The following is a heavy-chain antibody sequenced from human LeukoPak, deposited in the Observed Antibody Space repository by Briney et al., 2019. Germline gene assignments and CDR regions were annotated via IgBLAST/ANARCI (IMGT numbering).Heavy chain of an antibody. D-gene: IGHD3-16*01. J-gene: IGHJ4*02. Sequence: PGGSLRLSCAASGFTFSNAWMSWVRQAPGKGREWVGRIKSKTDGGTTDYAAPVKGRFTISRDDSKNTLYLQMNSLKTEDTAVYYCTTDSSGGGRFDYWGQGTLVTVSS. V-gene: IGHV3-15*01. CDR1: GFTFSNAW. CDR2: IKSKTDGGTT. CDR3: TTDSSGGGRFDY.